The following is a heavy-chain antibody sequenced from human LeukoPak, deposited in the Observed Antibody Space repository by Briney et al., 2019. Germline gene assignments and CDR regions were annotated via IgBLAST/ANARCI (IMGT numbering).Heavy chain of an antibody. D-gene: IGHD1-1*01. CDR2: ISVGGDGT. CDR3: VTRGTTGTKYLEH. Sequence: GGCLRLSCAASGFTFSSYVMTWVRQAPGKGLEWVSTISVGGDGTYYADSVKSRFTISRDNSKNTLNLQMNSLRVGDTAVCYCVTRGTTGTKYLEHCGQRNLVTVSS. J-gene: IGHJ4*02. CDR1: GFTFSSYV. V-gene: IGHV3-23*01.